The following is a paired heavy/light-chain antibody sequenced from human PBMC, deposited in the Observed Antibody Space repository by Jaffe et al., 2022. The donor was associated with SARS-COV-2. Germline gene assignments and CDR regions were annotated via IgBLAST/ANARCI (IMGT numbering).Light chain of an antibody. Sequence: DIVMTQSPLSLPVTPGEPASISCRSSQSLLHSNGYNYLDWYLQKPGQSPQLLIYLGSNRASGVPDRFSGSGSGTDFTLKISRVEAEDVGVYYCMQALQTHLTFGGGTKVEIK. J-gene: IGKJ4*01. CDR1: QSLLHSNGYNY. CDR3: MQALQTHLT. CDR2: LGS. V-gene: IGKV2-28*01.
Heavy chain of an antibody. Sequence: QVQLVQSGAEVKKPGASVKVSCKASGYTFTSYYMHWVRQAPGQGLEWMGIINPSGGSTSYAQKFQGRVTMTRDTSTSTVYMELSSLRSEDTAVYYCARGERGIYDSRGRRDYYGMDVWGQGTTVTVSS. V-gene: IGHV1-46*01. CDR2: INPSGGST. D-gene: IGHD3-22*01. CDR3: ARGERGIYDSRGRRDYYGMDV. J-gene: IGHJ6*02. CDR1: GYTFTSYY.